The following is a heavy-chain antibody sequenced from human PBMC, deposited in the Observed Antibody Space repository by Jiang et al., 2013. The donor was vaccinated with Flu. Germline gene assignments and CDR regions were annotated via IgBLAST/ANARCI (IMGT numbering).Heavy chain of an antibody. CDR1: GGSISSADYY. V-gene: IGHV4-30-4*01. Sequence: GSGLVKPSQTLSLSCTVSGGSISSADYYWSWIRQPPGKGLEWIGNIYYSGNTYYNPSLKSRITISIDTSKNRFSLKLNSVTAADTAVYYCARDYSNSPEIQNWFDPWGQGTLVTVSS. CDR3: ARDYSNSPEIQNWFDP. D-gene: IGHD6-6*01. CDR2: IYYSGNT. J-gene: IGHJ5*02.